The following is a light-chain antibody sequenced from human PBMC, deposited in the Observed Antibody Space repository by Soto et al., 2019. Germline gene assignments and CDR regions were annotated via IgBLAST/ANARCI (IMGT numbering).Light chain of an antibody. CDR1: QSVYST. V-gene: IGKV3-15*01. Sequence: EIVMTQSPATLSVSPGERATLSCRASQSVYSTLAWYQQKPGQAPRLLIYGASTRATGIPARFSGTGSATQFTLTISSLQSEVSAVYYCQQSNKWPLTFRGGTKVEIK. J-gene: IGKJ4*01. CDR2: GAS. CDR3: QQSNKWPLT.